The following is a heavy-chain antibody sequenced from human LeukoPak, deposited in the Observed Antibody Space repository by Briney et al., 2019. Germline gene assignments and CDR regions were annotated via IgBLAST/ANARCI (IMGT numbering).Heavy chain of an antibody. J-gene: IGHJ4*02. Sequence: ASVKVSCKASGYTFTSYDINWVRQATGQGLEWMGWINPNNGGTNYAQKFQGRVTMTRDTSISTAYMELSRLRSDDTAVYYCARPLPYSSGWYYFDYWGQGTLVTVSS. CDR2: INPNNGGT. CDR3: ARPLPYSSGWYYFDY. CDR1: GYTFTSYD. D-gene: IGHD6-19*01. V-gene: IGHV1-2*02.